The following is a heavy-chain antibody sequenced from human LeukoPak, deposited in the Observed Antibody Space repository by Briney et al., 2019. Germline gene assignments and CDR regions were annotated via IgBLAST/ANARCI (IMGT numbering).Heavy chain of an antibody. J-gene: IGHJ4*02. CDR1: GGSISSYY. CDR2: IYYSGST. D-gene: IGHD6-13*01. CDR3: AGGYSSSWYYFDY. Sequence: SETLSLTCTVSGGSISSYYWSWIRQPPGKGLEWIGYIYYSGSTNYNPSLKSRVTISVDTSKNQLSLKLSSVTAAGTAVYYCAGGYSSSWYYFDYWGQGTLVTVSS. V-gene: IGHV4-59*01.